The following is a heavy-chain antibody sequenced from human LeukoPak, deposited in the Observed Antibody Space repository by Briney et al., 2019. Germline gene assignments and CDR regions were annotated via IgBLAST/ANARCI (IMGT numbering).Heavy chain of an antibody. J-gene: IGHJ4*02. CDR1: GGSISSDF. Sequence: SETLSLTCTVSGGSISSDFWQWIRQPPGKGLEWIGYIYNSGSNNYNPSLKSRVTISIDTSKNQFSLKLTSVTAADTAVYYCATRGYWGQGTLVTVSS. D-gene: IGHD3-10*01. V-gene: IGHV4-59*08. CDR3: ATRGY. CDR2: IYNSGSN.